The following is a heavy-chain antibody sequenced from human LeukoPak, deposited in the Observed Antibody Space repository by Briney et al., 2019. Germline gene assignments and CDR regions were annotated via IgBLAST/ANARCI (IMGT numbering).Heavy chain of an antibody. D-gene: IGHD3-22*01. CDR3: ARGHAYYYESSGYYHYYYGMDV. J-gene: IGHJ6*02. CDR2: IIPFIGMP. CDR1: GGTFSSYA. Sequence: ASVKVSCKASGGTFSSYAVNWVRQAPGQGLEWVGRIIPFIGMPNYAQKLQGRVTITADKSTSTAYVELSSLRSDDTAVYYCARGHAYYYESSGYYHYYYGMDVWGQGTTVTVSS. V-gene: IGHV1-69*04.